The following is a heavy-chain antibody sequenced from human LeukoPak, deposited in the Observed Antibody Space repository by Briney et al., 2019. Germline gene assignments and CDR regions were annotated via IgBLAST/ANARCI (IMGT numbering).Heavy chain of an antibody. Sequence: GGSLRLPCAASGFTSSSYWMHWVRQAPGKGLVWVSRINSDGSSTSYADSVKGRFTISRDNSKNTLSLQMDSLRAEDTALYYCARILHILRFLEWSSFYYWGQGNLVTVSS. CDR2: INSDGSST. J-gene: IGHJ4*02. D-gene: IGHD3-3*01. CDR3: ARILHILRFLEWSSFYY. V-gene: IGHV3-74*01. CDR1: GFTSSSYW.